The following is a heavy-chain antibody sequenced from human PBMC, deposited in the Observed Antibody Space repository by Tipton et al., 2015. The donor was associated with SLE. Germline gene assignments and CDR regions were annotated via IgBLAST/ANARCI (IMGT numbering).Heavy chain of an antibody. CDR1: GFTFSHY. J-gene: IGHJ2*01. V-gene: IGHV4-34*01. CDR2: INHSGST. CDR3: ARMIDMEQQLVQSAYWYFDL. Sequence: LRLSCAASGFTFSHYWSWIRQPPGKGLEWIGEINHSGSTNYNPSLKSRVTISVDTSKNQFSLKLSSVTAADTAVYYCARMIDMEQQLVQSAYWYFDLWGRGTLVTVSS. D-gene: IGHD6-13*01.